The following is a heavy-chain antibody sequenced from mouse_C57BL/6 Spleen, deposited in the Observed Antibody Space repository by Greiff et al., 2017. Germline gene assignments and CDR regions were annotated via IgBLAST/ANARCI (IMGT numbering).Heavy chain of an antibody. CDR2: IDPSDSET. D-gene: IGHD1-1*01. CDR3: ARWRSGSPYAMDD. J-gene: IGHJ4*01. CDR1: GYTFTSYW. Sequence: VQLQQPGAELVRPGSSVKLSCKASGYTFTSYWMHWVKQRPIHGLEWIGNIDPSDSETHYNQKFKDKATLTVDKSSSTAYMQLSSLTSEDSAVYYCARWRSGSPYAMDDWGQGTSVTGSS. V-gene: IGHV1-52*01.